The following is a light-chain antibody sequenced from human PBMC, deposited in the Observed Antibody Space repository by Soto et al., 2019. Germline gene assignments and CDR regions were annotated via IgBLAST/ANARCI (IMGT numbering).Light chain of an antibody. V-gene: IGKV3-15*01. CDR3: QHYNYWPYP. J-gene: IGKJ2*01. CDR2: DAS. Sequence: IILKHSPATPAVSPRQRSTRSFSASQTIDNTLAWYQRKPGQAPRLLIYDASTRATGVPARFSGSGSGTDFTLTISSLQSEDFAVYYCQHYNYWPYPFGQGT. CDR1: QTIDNT.